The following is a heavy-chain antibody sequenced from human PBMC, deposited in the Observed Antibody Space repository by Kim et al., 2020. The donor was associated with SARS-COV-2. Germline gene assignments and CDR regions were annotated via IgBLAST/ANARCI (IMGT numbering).Heavy chain of an antibody. V-gene: IGHV4-59*01. Sequence: SETLSLTCTVSGASISSDSWGWIRLSPGKALEWIGSIYYRGTTKYNPSLMSRVDISVDRSKNQFSLNLNSVTTADTAVYFCARAPYSGYDFRAFNIWGRGTGVTVSS. D-gene: IGHD5-12*01. CDR2: IYYRGTT. CDR1: GASISSDS. J-gene: IGHJ3*02. CDR3: ARAPYSGYDFRAFNI.